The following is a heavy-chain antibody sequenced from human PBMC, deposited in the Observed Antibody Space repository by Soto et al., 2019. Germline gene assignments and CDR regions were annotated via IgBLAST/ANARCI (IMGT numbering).Heavy chain of an antibody. CDR1: GGTFSSYT. V-gene: IGHV1-69*08. CDR3: ARDPGILHVPTNWFDP. J-gene: IGHJ5*02. CDR2: IIPILGIA. D-gene: IGHD2-15*01. Sequence: QVQLVQSGAEVKKPGSSVKVSCKASGGTFSSYTISWVRQAPGQGLEWMGRIIPILGIANYAQKFQGRVTITEDKSPSTAYMELSSLRSEDTAVYYCARDPGILHVPTNWFDPWGKGTLFTVSS.